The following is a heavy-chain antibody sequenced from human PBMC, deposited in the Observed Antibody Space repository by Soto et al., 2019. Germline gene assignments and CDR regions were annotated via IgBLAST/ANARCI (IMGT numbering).Heavy chain of an antibody. Sequence: QVQLVESGGGVVQPGRSLRLSCAASGFTFSSYGMHWVRQAPGKGLEWVAVIWYDGSNKYYEDSVKGRFTISRDNSKNTLCLQMNSLRAEDTAVYYCARSAAAGTYFDYWGQGTLVTVSS. CDR2: IWYDGSNK. CDR1: GFTFSSYG. V-gene: IGHV3-33*01. J-gene: IGHJ4*02. D-gene: IGHD6-13*01. CDR3: ARSAAAGTYFDY.